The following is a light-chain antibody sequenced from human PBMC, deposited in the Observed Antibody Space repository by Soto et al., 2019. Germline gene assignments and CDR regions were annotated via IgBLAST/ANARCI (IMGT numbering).Light chain of an antibody. CDR3: SSYTSSSTNYV. CDR1: SSDVGGYNY. CDR2: DVS. V-gene: IGLV2-14*01. Sequence: QSALTQPASVSGSPGQSITISCTGTSSDVGGYNYVSWYQQHPGKAPKLMIYDVSNRPSGVSNRFSGSKSGNTASLTISGLQAEDEADYYCSSYTSSSTNYVFGTETKLTVL. J-gene: IGLJ1*01.